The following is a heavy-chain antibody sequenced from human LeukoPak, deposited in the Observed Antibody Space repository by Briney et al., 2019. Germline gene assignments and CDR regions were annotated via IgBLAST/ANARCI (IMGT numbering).Heavy chain of an antibody. CDR2: IYHTGST. CDR1: GGSISSYY. J-gene: IGHJ6*03. Sequence: PSETLSLTCTVSGGSISSYYWSWIRQPAGKGLEWIGSIYHTGSTYYNPSLRSRVTISVDTSKNQFSLKLSSVTAADTAVYYCASGVGATNYYYYYMAVWGNGTTVTVSS. CDR3: ASGVGATNYYYYYMAV. V-gene: IGHV4-4*07. D-gene: IGHD1-26*01.